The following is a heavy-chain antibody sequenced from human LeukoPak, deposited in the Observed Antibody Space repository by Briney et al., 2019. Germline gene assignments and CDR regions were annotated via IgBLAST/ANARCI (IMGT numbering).Heavy chain of an antibody. CDR3: AKRRGDYGMDV. Sequence: GGSLRLSCAASGFSFSTSPMSWVRQPPGKGLEWVSAMNNGPGATFYRDSVRGRFTISRDNSKNTLYLQMNSLRAEDTAVYYCAKRRGDYGMDVWGQGTTVTVSS. D-gene: IGHD3-10*01. CDR1: GFSFSTSP. CDR2: MNNGPGAT. J-gene: IGHJ6*02. V-gene: IGHV3-23*01.